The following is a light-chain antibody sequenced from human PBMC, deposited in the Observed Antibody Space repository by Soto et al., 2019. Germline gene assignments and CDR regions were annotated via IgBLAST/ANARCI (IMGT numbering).Light chain of an antibody. Sequence: QSALTQPPSLSGTPGQRVTISCSGSNSNIGRYSVNWYQHFPGTAPKILIYRDDERPSGVPYRLSGSNSGTSAALAISGLQSEDEAEYYCAAWYDNLNGPLFGGGTQLTVL. CDR2: RDD. J-gene: IGLJ3*02. CDR1: NSNIGRYS. V-gene: IGLV1-44*01. CDR3: AAWYDNLNGPL.